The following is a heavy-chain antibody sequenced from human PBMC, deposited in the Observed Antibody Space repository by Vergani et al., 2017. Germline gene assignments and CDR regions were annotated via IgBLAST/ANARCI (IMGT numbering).Heavy chain of an antibody. CDR3: ARGSYTATWNRGPSPRMDV. V-gene: IGHV4-31*03. J-gene: IGHJ6*04. D-gene: IGHD1-1*01. Sequence: QVQLQESGPGLVKPSQTLSLTCTVSAGSISTGGYYWTWIRHHPGKGLEWIGSIYYSRGTYYNPSLKSRLTISVDTSKNQFSLSLTSVTAADTAVYYGARGSYTATWNRGPSPRMDVWGKGTMVTVSS. CDR2: IYYSRGT. CDR1: AGSISTGGYY.